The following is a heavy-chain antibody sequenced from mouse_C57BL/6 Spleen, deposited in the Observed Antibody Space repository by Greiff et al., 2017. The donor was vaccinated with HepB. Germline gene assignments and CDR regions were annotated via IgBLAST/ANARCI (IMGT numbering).Heavy chain of an antibody. Sequence: VKLMESGPGLVQPSQSLSITCTVSGFSLTSYGVHWVRQSPGKGLEWLGVIWRGGSTDYNAAFMSRLSITKDNSKSQVFFKMNSLQADDTAIYYCAKSDYYDYDGDAMDYWGQGTSVTVSS. V-gene: IGHV2-5*01. CDR1: GFSLTSYG. J-gene: IGHJ4*01. CDR3: AKSDYYDYDGDAMDY. D-gene: IGHD2-4*01. CDR2: IWRGGST.